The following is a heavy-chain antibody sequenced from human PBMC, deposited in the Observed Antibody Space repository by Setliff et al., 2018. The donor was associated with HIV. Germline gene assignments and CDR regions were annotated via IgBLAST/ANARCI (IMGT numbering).Heavy chain of an antibody. CDR1: GGSITGYY. CDR2: IYYSGNT. CDR3: ARTLYSSFSSFDY. Sequence: TSETLSLTCTVSGGSITGYYWSWIRQPPGKGLEWIGWIYYSGNTRYNPSLKSRVTISLDTSKNRFSLQLTSVTAADTAVYYCARTLYSSFSSFDYWGQGTLVTVSS. D-gene: IGHD6-19*01. J-gene: IGHJ4*02. V-gene: IGHV4-59*01.